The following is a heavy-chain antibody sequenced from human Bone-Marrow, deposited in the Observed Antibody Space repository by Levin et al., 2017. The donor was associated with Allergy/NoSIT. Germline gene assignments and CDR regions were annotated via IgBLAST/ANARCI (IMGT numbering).Heavy chain of an antibody. J-gene: IGHJ3*02. V-gene: IGHV5-51*01. D-gene: IGHD3-22*01. Sequence: ASLPLSFPSSCSRFPSSWIAWVRQMPGKSLEWMGIIYPSDSNTKYSPSFEGQVIISPDKSINTAYLQWSSLKASDTAMYYCARSTSDEDYYDSRGYPDAFDMWGQGTMVTVSS. CDR1: CSRFPSSW. CDR2: IYPSDSNT. CDR3: ARSTSDEDYYDSRGYPDAFDM.